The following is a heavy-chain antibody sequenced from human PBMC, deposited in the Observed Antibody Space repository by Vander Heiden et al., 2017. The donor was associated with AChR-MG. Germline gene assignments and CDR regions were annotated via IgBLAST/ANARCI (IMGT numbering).Heavy chain of an antibody. J-gene: IGHJ4*02. CDR1: GSTLNSHA. CDR3: AKARNYYDSSGYYQNFDY. D-gene: IGHD3-22*01. V-gene: IGHV3-23*01. CDR2: ISGSGGST. Sequence: EGQLLESGGGSLQPGGSLRLPCAASGSTLNSHAVSWVRQAPGKGLEWVSAISGSGGSTYYADSVKGRFTISRDNSKNTLYLQMNSLRAEDTAVYYCAKARNYYDSSGYYQNFDYWGQGTLVTVSS.